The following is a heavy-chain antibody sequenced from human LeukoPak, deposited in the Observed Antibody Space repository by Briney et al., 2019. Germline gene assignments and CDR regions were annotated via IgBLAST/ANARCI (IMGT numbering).Heavy chain of an antibody. V-gene: IGHV3-7*05. Sequence: GGSLRLSCAASAFTFRTYWMSWVRQAPGKGLEWVANIKPDGSLKTYVDSVKGRFTISRDNAQASLYLQMISLRAEDTAVYYCATVATTGTRYLDHWGQGTLVTVSS. J-gene: IGHJ4*02. CDR1: AFTFRTYW. CDR2: IKPDGSLK. D-gene: IGHD1-1*01. CDR3: ATVATTGTRYLDH.